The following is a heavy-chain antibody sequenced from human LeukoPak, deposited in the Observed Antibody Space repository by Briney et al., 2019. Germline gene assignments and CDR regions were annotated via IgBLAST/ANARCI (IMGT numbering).Heavy chain of an antibody. CDR1: GFTFNIFG. J-gene: IGHJ4*02. CDR2: LWADGNTA. V-gene: IGHV3-33*06. D-gene: IGHD2/OR15-2a*01. Sequence: GGSLRLSCAASGFTFNIFGMHWVRQVPGNGLEWLAVLWADGNTAYYADSVKGRFTISRDSSENTLYLQMNSLRSEDSALYYCVKESGADVTFHFDYWGQGTLVTVSS. CDR3: VKESGADVTFHFDY.